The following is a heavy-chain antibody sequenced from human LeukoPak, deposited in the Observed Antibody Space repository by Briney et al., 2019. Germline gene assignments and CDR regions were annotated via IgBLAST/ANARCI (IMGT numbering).Heavy chain of an antibody. CDR2: ISGSGGST. CDR3: AKLKGSSGWYTDY. J-gene: IGHJ4*02. CDR1: GFTFSSYA. V-gene: IGHV3-23*01. Sequence: GGSLRLSCAASGFTFSSYAMSWVRQAPGKGLGWVSAISGSGGSTYYADSVKGRFTISRDNPKNTLYLQMNSLRAEDTAVYYCAKLKGSSGWYTDYWGQGTLVTVSS. D-gene: IGHD6-19*01.